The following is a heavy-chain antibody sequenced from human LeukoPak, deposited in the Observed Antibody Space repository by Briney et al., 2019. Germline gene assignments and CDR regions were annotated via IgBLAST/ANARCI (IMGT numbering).Heavy chain of an antibody. V-gene: IGHV3-53*01. CDR3: AREIRYFDWLAVGDAFDI. D-gene: IGHD3-9*01. CDR2: IYSGGST. CDR1: GFTVSSNY. J-gene: IGHJ3*02. Sequence: PGGSLRLSCAASGFTVSSNYMSWVRQAPGKGLEGVSVIYSGGSTYYADSVKGRFTISRDNSKNTLYLQMNSLRAEDTAVYYCAREIRYFDWLAVGDAFDIWGQGTMVTVSS.